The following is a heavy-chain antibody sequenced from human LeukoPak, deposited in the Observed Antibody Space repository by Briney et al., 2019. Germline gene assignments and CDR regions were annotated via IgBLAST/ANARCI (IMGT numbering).Heavy chain of an antibody. Sequence: SETLSLTCAVYGGFFSGYYWSWSRQPPGKGLEWIGEINHSGSTNYNPSLKSRVTISVDTSKNQFSLKLSSVTAADTAVYYCARRLSVGWFDPWGQGTLVTVSS. D-gene: IGHD2-15*01. CDR3: ARRLSVGWFDP. CDR1: GGFFSGYY. V-gene: IGHV4-34*01. CDR2: INHSGST. J-gene: IGHJ5*02.